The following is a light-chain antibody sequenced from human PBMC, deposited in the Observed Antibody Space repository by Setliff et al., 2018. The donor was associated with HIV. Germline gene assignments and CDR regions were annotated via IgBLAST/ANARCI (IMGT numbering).Light chain of an antibody. CDR3: SSYTSSSPLYV. V-gene: IGLV2-14*01. CDR1: SSDVGGYNN. CDR2: EVS. Sequence: QSVLTQPASVSGSPGQSITISCTGTSSDVGGYNNVSWYQQHPGKAPKLMIYEVSNRPSGVSDRFSGSKSGNTASLTISGLQAGDEADYFCSSYTSSSPLYVFGTGTKVTVL. J-gene: IGLJ1*01.